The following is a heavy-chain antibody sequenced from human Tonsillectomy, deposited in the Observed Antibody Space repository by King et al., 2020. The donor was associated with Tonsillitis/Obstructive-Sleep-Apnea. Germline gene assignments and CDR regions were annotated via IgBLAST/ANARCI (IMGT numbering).Heavy chain of an antibody. CDR1: GFTFGDYA. CDR2: IRSKAYGGTT. CDR3: TRDRTSNDFWSGYDLDY. V-gene: IGHV3-49*04. J-gene: IGHJ4*02. D-gene: IGHD3-3*01. Sequence: VQLVESGGGLVQPGRSLRLSCKASGFTFGDYAMSWVRQAPGKGLEWVSFIRSKAYGGTTDYAASVKGRFTISRDDSKSIAYLQMNSLKTEDQAVYYCTRDRTSNDFWSGYDLDYWGQGTLVTVSS.